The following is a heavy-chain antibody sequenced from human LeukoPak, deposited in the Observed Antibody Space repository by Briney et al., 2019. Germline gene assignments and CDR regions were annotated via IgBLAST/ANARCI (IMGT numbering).Heavy chain of an antibody. Sequence: PSETLSLTCAVSGGSISSGGYSWSWIRQPPGKGLEWIGYIYHSGSTYYNPSLKSRVTISLDRSKNQFSLKLSSVTAADTAVYYCARGGYNDYVLGYWGQGTLVTVSS. CDR3: ARGGYNDYVLGY. CDR1: GGSISSGGYS. V-gene: IGHV4-30-2*01. CDR2: IYHSGST. D-gene: IGHD5-24*01. J-gene: IGHJ4*02.